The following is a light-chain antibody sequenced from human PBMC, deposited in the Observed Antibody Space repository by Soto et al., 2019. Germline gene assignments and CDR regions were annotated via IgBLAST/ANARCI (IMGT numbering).Light chain of an antibody. J-gene: IGLJ2*01. CDR3: SSYTSSSTLGHVV. V-gene: IGLV2-14*01. Sequence: QSALTQPASVSGSPGQSITISCTGTSSDVGGYNYVSWYQQHPGKAPKLMIYDVSNLPSGVSNRFSGSKSANTASLTISGLQAEDEADYYCSSYTSSSTLGHVVFGGGTKLTVL. CDR1: SSDVGGYNY. CDR2: DVS.